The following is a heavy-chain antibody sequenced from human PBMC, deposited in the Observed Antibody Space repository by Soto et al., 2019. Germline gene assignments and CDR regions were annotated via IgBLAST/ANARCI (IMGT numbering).Heavy chain of an antibody. V-gene: IGHV3-9*01. Sequence: EVQLVESGGGLVQPGRSLRLSCAASGFTFDDFAMHWVRQAPGKGLEWVSGISWNSAMIGYADSVKGRVTISRDNAKNSLYLQMKRLRPEDTALYFCAKDNRADRGASDYWGQGTLVSVFS. J-gene: IGHJ4*02. CDR2: ISWNSAMI. CDR3: AKDNRADRGASDY. D-gene: IGHD3-10*01. CDR1: GFTFDDFA.